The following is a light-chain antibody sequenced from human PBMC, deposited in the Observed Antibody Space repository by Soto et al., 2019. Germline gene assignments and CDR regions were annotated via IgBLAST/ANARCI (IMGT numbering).Light chain of an antibody. CDR1: QSISTY. CDR2: SAS. V-gene: IGKV1-39*01. Sequence: DIQMTQSPSSLSASVGDRITITCRASQSISTYVNWYQQKPGKAPNLLIYSASSLESGVPSRFSGSGSGTDFTLTIRSLQPEDFATYFCQQSYSRPLAFGQGTKVDIK. J-gene: IGKJ1*01. CDR3: QQSYSRPLA.